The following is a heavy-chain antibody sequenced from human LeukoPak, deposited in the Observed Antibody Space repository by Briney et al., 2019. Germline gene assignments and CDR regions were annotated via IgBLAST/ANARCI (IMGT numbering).Heavy chain of an antibody. CDR3: ARLRFLEWLSPFDY. J-gene: IGHJ4*02. D-gene: IGHD3-3*01. CDR1: GFTFSSYA. Sequence: PGGSLRLSCAASGFTFSSYAMSWVRQAPGKGLEWVSAIIGSGGSTYYADSVKGRFTISRDNSKNTLYLQMNSLRAEDTAVYYCARLRFLEWLSPFDYWGQGTLVTVSS. CDR2: IIGSGGST. V-gene: IGHV3-23*01.